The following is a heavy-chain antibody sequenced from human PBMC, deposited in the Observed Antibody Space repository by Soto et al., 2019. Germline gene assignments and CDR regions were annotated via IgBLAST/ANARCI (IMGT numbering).Heavy chain of an antibody. J-gene: IGHJ4*02. Sequence: EVPLLESGGGLVQPGGSLRLSCAASGFTFSSYTMSWVRQAPGKGLEWVSAISASGGSPYYADSVKGRFTISRDNSKNTLYLEIDSLRAEDTAVYYCAKGVSRYGDQDYVDCWGQGSLGTVSA. D-gene: IGHD4-17*01. CDR2: ISASGGSP. V-gene: IGHV3-23*01. CDR1: GFTFSSYT. CDR3: AKGVSRYGDQDYVDC.